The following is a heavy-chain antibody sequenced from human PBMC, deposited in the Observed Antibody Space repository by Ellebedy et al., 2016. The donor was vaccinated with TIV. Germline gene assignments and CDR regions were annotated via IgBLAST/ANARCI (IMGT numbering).Heavy chain of an antibody. CDR3: AREGYYYDSSRTPNWFDP. J-gene: IGHJ5*02. CDR2: INSDGSST. V-gene: IGHV3-74*01. CDR1: GFTMSPYW. D-gene: IGHD3-22*01. Sequence: HTGGSLRLSCAASGFTMSPYWMHWIRQAPGKGLVWVSRINSDGSSTNYADAVKGRFTISRDNAKNTLYLQMNSLRVEDTAVYYCAREGYYYDSSRTPNWFDPWGQGTLVTVSS.